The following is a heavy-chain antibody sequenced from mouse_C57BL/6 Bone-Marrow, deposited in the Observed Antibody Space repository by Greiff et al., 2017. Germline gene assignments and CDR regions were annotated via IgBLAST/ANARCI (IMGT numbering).Heavy chain of an antibody. CDR1: GFNIKDYY. CDR2: IDPEDGDT. V-gene: IGHV14-1*01. J-gene: IGHJ2*01. D-gene: IGHD1-1*01. Sequence: EVQLQESGAELVRPGASVKLSCTASGFNIKDYYMHWVKQRPEQGLEWIGRIDPEDGDTEYAPKFQGKATMTADTSSNTAYLQLSSLTSEDTAVYYCTSPIITTEYVDYWGQGTTLTVSS. CDR3: TSPIITTEYVDY.